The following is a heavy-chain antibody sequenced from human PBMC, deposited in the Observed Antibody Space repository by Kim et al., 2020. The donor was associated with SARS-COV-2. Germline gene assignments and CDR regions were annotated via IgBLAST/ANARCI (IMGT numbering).Heavy chain of an antibody. J-gene: IGHJ4*02. CDR3: AGGVSGSVEAY. CDR2: IYGDGRT. CDR1: GGSISTDY. V-gene: IGHV4-4*07. Sequence: SETLSLTCTVSGGSISTDYWSWIRQPAGKGLEWIGRIYGDGRTSKNASLTSRVTMSIDTSKNQFSLKMSSVTAADMAAYYCAGGVSGSVEAYWGQGILVT. D-gene: IGHD1-1*01.